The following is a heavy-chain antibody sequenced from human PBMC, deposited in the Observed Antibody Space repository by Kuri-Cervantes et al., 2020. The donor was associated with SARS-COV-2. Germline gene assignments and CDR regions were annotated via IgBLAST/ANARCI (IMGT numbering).Heavy chain of an antibody. Sequence: GESLKISCAASGFTFSSYAMSWVRQAPGKGLEWVSAISGSGGSTYYAGSVKGRFTISRDNSKNTLYLQMNSLRAEDTAVYYCANGGSGYYLHDAFDIWGQGTMVTVSS. D-gene: IGHD3-22*01. J-gene: IGHJ3*02. CDR1: GFTFSSYA. V-gene: IGHV3-23*01. CDR2: ISGSGGST. CDR3: ANGGSGYYLHDAFDI.